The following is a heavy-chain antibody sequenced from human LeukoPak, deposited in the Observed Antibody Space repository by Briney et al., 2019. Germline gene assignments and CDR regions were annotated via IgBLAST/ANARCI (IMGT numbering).Heavy chain of an antibody. Sequence: PGGSLRLSCAASGFSFSNYGMHWVRQAPGKGLEWVAFIRYDGSIKYYADSVKGRFTISRDNSKNTLYLQMNSLRAEDTAVYYCAKEGTNYHYYMDVWGKGTTVTISS. CDR1: GFSFSNYG. D-gene: IGHD3-10*01. CDR2: IRYDGSIK. CDR3: AKEGTNYHYYMDV. V-gene: IGHV3-30*02. J-gene: IGHJ6*03.